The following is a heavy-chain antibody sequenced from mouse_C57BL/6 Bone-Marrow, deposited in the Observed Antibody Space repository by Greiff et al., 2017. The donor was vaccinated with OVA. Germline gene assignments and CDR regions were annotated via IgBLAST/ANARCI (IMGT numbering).Heavy chain of an antibody. V-gene: IGHV1-85*01. CDR2: IYPRDGST. CDR3: ARRGLGYAMDY. Sequence: QVQLKESGPELVKPGASVKLSCKASGYTFTSYDINWVKQRPGQGLEWIGWIYPRDGSTKYNEKFKGKATLTVDTSSSTAYMELHSLTSEDSAVYFCARRGLGYAMDYWGQGTSVTVSS. J-gene: IGHJ4*01. D-gene: IGHD4-1*01. CDR1: GYTFTSYD.